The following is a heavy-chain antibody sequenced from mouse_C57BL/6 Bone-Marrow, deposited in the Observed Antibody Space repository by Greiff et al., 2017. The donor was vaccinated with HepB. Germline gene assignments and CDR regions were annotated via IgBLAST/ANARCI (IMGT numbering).Heavy chain of an antibody. CDR1: GYSITSGYY. J-gene: IGHJ2*01. CDR2: ISYDGSN. Sequence: EVKLMESGPGLVKPSQSLSLTCSVTGYSITSGYYWNWIRQFPGNKLEWMGYISYDGSNNYNPSLKNRISITRDTSKNQFFLKLNSVTTEDTATYYCARDRSSYPYFDYWGQGTTLTVSS. V-gene: IGHV3-6*01. CDR3: ARDRSSYPYFDY. D-gene: IGHD1-1*01.